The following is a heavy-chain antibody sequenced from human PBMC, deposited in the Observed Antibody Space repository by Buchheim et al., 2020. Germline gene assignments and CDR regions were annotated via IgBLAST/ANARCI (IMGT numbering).Heavy chain of an antibody. CDR3: AKVKQQLVLSLSYFDY. CDR1: GFTFSSYA. V-gene: IGHV3-23*01. J-gene: IGHJ4*02. Sequence: EVQLLESGGGLVQPGGSLRLSCAASGFTFSSYAMSWVRQAPGKGLEWVSTISGSGGSTSYADSVKGRFTISRDNSKNTLFLLMNSLRAEDTAVYYCAKVKQQLVLSLSYFDYWGQGTL. CDR2: ISGSGGST. D-gene: IGHD6-13*01.